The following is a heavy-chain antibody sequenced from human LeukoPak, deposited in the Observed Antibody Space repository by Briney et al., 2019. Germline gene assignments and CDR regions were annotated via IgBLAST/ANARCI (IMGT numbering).Heavy chain of an antibody. CDR2: IYSGGST. Sequence: GGSLRLSCAASGFTVSSNYMSWVRQAPGKGLEWVSVIYSGGSTYYADSVKGRFTISRDNSKNTLFLQMNSLRAEDTAVYYCARLGDGTAFDYWGQGTLVTVSS. CDR3: ARLGDGTAFDY. V-gene: IGHV3-66*04. J-gene: IGHJ4*02. D-gene: IGHD3-16*01. CDR1: GFTVSSNY.